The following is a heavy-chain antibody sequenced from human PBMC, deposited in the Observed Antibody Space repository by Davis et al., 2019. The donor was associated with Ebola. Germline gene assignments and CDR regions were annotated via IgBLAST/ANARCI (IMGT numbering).Heavy chain of an antibody. CDR2: ILPSLGKT. J-gene: IGHJ6*04. D-gene: IGHD1-1*01. CDR1: GYTFTSYA. V-gene: IGHV1-69*04. Sequence: AASVKVSCKASGYTFTSYAMNWVRQAPGQGLAWMGRILPSLGKTNYAQSFQGRVTITADKSTSTAYMELSSLRSNDTAVYYCARDEKANFGYYYYYGLDVWGRGTTVTVSS. CDR3: ARDEKANFGYYYYYGLDV.